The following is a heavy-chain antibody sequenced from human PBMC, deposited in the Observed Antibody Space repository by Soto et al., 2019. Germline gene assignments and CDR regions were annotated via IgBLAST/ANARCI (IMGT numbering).Heavy chain of an antibody. D-gene: IGHD4-4*01. CDR1: GGSSSSSTYS. CDR2: MHYSGAT. V-gene: IGHV4-39*01. J-gene: IGHJ5*02. CDR3: ARQGSNSARRLSRFDP. Sequence: PSETLSLTCTASGGSSSSSTYSWGWIRQPPGKGLEWIGSMHYSGATYYNPSLKSRVSISVDTSKSQFSLKLTIVTAADTAVYFCARQGSNSARRLSRFDPWGQGTLVTVSS.